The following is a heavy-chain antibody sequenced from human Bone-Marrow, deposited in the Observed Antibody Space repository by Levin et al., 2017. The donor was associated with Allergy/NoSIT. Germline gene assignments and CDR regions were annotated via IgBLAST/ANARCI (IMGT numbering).Heavy chain of an antibody. D-gene: IGHD5-24*01. CDR1: GGSISSSSYY. Sequence: SETLSLTCTVSGGSISSSSYYWGWIRQPPGKGLEWIGSIYYSGSTYYNPSLKSRVTISVDTSKNQFSLKLSSVTAADTAVYYCARRERDGYNRRAVEDAFDIWGQGTMVTVSS. CDR3: ARRERDGYNRRAVEDAFDI. V-gene: IGHV4-39*01. J-gene: IGHJ3*02. CDR2: IYYSGST.